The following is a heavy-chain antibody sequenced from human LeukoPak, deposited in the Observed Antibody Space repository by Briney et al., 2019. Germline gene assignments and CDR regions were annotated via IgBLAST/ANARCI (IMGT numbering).Heavy chain of an antibody. CDR2: IYSGGST. V-gene: IGHV3-53*01. J-gene: IGHJ4*02. CDR1: EFSVGSNY. Sequence: GGSLRLSCAASEFSVGSNYMTWVRQAPGKGLEWVSLIYSGGSTYYADSVKGRFTISRNNSRNTIYLQMTSLRAEDTAVYYCASRGHVGSGTYSPYDYWGQGTLVSVSS. D-gene: IGHD3-10*01. CDR3: ASRGHVGSGTYSPYDY.